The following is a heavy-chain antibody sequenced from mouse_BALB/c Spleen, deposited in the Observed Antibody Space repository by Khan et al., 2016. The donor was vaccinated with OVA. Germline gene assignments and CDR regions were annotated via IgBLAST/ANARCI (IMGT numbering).Heavy chain of an antibody. Sequence: EVQLQESGPGLVKPSQSLSLTCTVTGYSITSDYAWNWIRQFPGNKLEWMGYISYSGSTRYNPSLKSRISITRDTSKNQFFLQFNSVTTEDTATYYCARRAYYGNWYFDVWGAGTTVTVSS. CDR3: ARRAYYGNWYFDV. CDR2: ISYSGST. J-gene: IGHJ1*01. V-gene: IGHV3-2*02. D-gene: IGHD2-1*01. CDR1: GYSITSDYA.